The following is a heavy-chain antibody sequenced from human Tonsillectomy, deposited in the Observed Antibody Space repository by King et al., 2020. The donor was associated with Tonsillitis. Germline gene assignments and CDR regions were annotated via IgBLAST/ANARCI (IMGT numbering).Heavy chain of an antibody. J-gene: IGHJ4*02. Sequence: VQLQESGPGLVKPSQTLSLTCTVSGGSISSGYYYWSWIRQPPGKGLEWIGYIYYSGSTYYNPSLKSRVPISVDTSKNQFSLKLCSLTAADTAVYYCARGAYDYLWGSYRFLDYWGQGTLVTVSS. CDR2: IYYSGST. V-gene: IGHV4-30-4*01. CDR3: ARGAYDYLWGSYRFLDY. CDR1: GGSISSGYYY. D-gene: IGHD3-16*02.